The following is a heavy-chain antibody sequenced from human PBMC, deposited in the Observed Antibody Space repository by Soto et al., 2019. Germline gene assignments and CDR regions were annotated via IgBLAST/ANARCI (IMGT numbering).Heavy chain of an antibody. J-gene: IGHJ3*01. Sequence: QVQLQESGPGLVKPSGTLSLTCAVSGGSISSTHWWTWVRQSPGKGLEYIGEISHSGTSNSNPSLKSRVTLSVDKSKNHFSQTLTSVTAADTAVYYCARVVLSITRGAFDAWGQGTPVIVSS. CDR2: ISHSGTS. V-gene: IGHV4-4*02. CDR1: GGSISSTHW. D-gene: IGHD1-20*01. CDR3: ARVVLSITRGAFDA.